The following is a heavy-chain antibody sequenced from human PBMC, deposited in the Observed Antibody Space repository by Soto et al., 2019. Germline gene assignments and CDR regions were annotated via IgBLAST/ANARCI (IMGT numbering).Heavy chain of an antibody. V-gene: IGHV4-31*03. CDR2: IYYSGST. Sequence: QVQLQESGPGLVKPSQTLSLTRTVSGGSIGSGGYYWSWIRQHPGKGLEWIGYIYYSGSTYYNPSLKSRVTISVDTSKNQFSLKLSSVTAADTAVYYCARDLRYGDFESYGMDVWGQGTTVTVSS. D-gene: IGHD4-17*01. J-gene: IGHJ6*02. CDR1: GGSIGSGGYY. CDR3: ARDLRYGDFESYGMDV.